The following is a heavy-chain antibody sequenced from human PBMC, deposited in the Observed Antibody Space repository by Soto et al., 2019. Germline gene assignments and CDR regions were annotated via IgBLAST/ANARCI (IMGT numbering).Heavy chain of an antibody. CDR1: GASISRYY. CDR3: ARVSPQNYDFEYYYGMDV. J-gene: IGHJ6*02. D-gene: IGHD3-3*01. V-gene: IGHV4-59*01. Sequence: SETLSLTCTVSGASISRYYLSWIRQSPGKGLEWIGYLYNTGSTIYNPSLKSRVTISVDTSKNQFSLKMNSVTAADTAVYYCARVSPQNYDFEYYYGMDVWGQGTTVTVSS. CDR2: LYNTGST.